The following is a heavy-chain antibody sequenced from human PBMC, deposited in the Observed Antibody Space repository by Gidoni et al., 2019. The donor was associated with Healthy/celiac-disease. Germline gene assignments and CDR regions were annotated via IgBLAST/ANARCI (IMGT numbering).Heavy chain of an antibody. CDR3: ARSTLYYYDSSGYYDY. J-gene: IGHJ4*02. Sequence: QVQLVQSGAEVKKPGASVKVSCKASGYTFTGYYMHWVRQAPGQGLEWMGWINPNSGGTNYAQKFQGRVTMTRDTSISTAYMELSRLRSDDTAVYYCARSTLYYYDSSGYYDYWGQGTLVTVSS. CDR2: INPNSGGT. V-gene: IGHV1-2*02. D-gene: IGHD3-22*01. CDR1: GYTFTGYY.